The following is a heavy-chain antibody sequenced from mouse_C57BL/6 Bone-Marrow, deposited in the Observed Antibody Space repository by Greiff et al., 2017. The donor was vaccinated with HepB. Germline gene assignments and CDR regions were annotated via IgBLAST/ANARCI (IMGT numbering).Heavy chain of an antibody. D-gene: IGHD1-1*01. V-gene: IGHV5-17*01. Sequence: EVKVVESGGGLVKPGGSLKLSCAASGFTFSDYGMHWVRQAPEKGLEWVAYISSGSSTIYYADTVKGRFTISRDNAKNTLFLQMTSLRSEDTAMYYCARGTYYGSSSPFAYWGQGTLVTVSA. J-gene: IGHJ3*01. CDR2: ISSGSSTI. CDR1: GFTFSDYG. CDR3: ARGTYYGSSSPFAY.